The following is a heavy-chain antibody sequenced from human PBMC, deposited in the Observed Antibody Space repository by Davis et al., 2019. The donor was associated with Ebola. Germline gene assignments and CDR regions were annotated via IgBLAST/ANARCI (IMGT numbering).Heavy chain of an antibody. D-gene: IGHD4-23*01. Sequence: GGSLRLSCAASGFTFSGSAMHWVRQASGKGLEWVGRIRSKANSYATAYAASVKGRFTISRDNAKNSLYLQMNSLRAKDTAVYYCARGRGGKSRYGMDVWGQGTTVTVSS. CDR1: GFTFSGSA. J-gene: IGHJ6*02. CDR3: ARGRGGKSRYGMDV. CDR2: IRSKANSYAT. V-gene: IGHV3-73*01.